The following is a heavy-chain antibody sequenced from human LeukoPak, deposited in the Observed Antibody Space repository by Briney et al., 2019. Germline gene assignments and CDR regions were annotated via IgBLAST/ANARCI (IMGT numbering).Heavy chain of an antibody. D-gene: IGHD5-18*01. J-gene: IGHJ4*02. Sequence: GRFTISRDNAKKSLYLQMSSLRAEGTAVYYCAREPGGYSYGYYFDNWGQGTTVTVSS. V-gene: IGHV3-11*05. CDR3: AREPGGYSYGYYFDN.